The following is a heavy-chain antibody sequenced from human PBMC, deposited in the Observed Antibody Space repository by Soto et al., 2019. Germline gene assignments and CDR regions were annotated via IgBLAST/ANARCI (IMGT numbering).Heavy chain of an antibody. J-gene: IGHJ5*02. V-gene: IGHV4-34*01. CDR2: INHSGST. CDR1: GGSFSGYY. Sequence: SETLSLTCAVYGGSFSGYYWSWIRQPPGKGLEWIGEINHSGSTNYNPSLKSRVTISVDTSENQFSLKLSSVTAADTAVYYCASIPSSPRCNWFDPWGQGTLVTVSS. D-gene: IGHD2-2*01. CDR3: ASIPSSPRCNWFDP.